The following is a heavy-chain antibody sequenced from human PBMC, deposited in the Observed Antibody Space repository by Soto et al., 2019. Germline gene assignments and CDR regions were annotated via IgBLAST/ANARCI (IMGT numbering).Heavy chain of an antibody. V-gene: IGHV6-1*01. CDR2: TYYRSKWYN. D-gene: IGHD1-1*01. CDR3: AREAGGWNPRLSLGFDP. J-gene: IGHJ5*02. CDR1: GDSVSSNSAA. Sequence: KQSQTLSLTCAISGDSVSSNSAAWNWIRQSPSRGLEWLGRTYYRSKWYNDYAVSVKSRITINPDTSKNQFSLQLNSVTPEDTAVYYCAREAGGWNPRLSLGFDPWGQGTLVTVSS.